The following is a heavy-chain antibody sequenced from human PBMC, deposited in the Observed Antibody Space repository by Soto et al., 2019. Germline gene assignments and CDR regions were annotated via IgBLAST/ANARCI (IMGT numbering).Heavy chain of an antibody. D-gene: IGHD3-9*01. CDR1: GFAFNTYS. Sequence: ESGGGLVNPGGSLRLSCTASGFAFNTYSMNWVRQAPGKGLEWVYSINEDSTYIYYSDSLRGRITISRDNANDSLILQMNSPRPDDASVYYFMRDLGRYFRSGYMDLWGEGATVTVSS. V-gene: IGHV3-21*01. J-gene: IGHJ6*02. CDR2: INEDSTYI. CDR3: MRDLGRYFRSGYMDL.